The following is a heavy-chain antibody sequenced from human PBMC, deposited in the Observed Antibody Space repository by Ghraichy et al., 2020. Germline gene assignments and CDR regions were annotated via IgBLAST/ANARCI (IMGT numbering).Heavy chain of an antibody. D-gene: IGHD6-19*01. CDR1: GGSFSGYY. CDR2: FIHSGST. Sequence: SETLSLTCAVYGGSFSGYYWSWIRQPPGKGLEWIGEFIHSGSTNYNPSLKSRVTISVDTSKNQFSLKLRSVTAADTAVYYCARVAGYSSGWYYSNWFDPWGQVILVTVSS. V-gene: IGHV4-34*12. CDR3: ARVAGYSSGWYYSNWFDP. J-gene: IGHJ5*02.